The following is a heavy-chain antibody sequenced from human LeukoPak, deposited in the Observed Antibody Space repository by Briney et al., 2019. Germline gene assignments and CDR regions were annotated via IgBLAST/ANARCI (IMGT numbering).Heavy chain of an antibody. V-gene: IGHV1-46*01. Sequence: ASVKVSCKASGYTFTNYYMHWVRQAPGQGLEWMGIINPSGGSTNYAQKFQGRVTMTRVTSISTAYMELRRLTSDDTAVYYCARDPGVQLFAGTLANDYWGQGTLVTVSS. D-gene: IGHD3-3*01. CDR2: INPSGGST. J-gene: IGHJ4*02. CDR1: GYTFTNYY. CDR3: ARDPGVQLFAGTLANDY.